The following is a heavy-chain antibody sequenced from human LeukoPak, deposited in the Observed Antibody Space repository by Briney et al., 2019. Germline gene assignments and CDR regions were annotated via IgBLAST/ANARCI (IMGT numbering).Heavy chain of an antibody. Sequence: GGSLRLSCVASGFTFNTYSLDWVRQSPGKGLEWISYISGSSGSMHYADSVKGRFTISRDNAQNSLYLQMNSLRDEDTAIYYCVKYGPQDSGSSHFDYWGQGALVTVSS. CDR1: GFTFNTYS. CDR2: ISGSSGSM. CDR3: VKYGPQDSGSSHFDY. V-gene: IGHV3-48*02. D-gene: IGHD1-26*01. J-gene: IGHJ4*02.